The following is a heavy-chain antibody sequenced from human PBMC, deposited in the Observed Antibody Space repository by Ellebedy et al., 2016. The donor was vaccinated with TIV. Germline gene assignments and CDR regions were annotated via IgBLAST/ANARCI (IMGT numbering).Heavy chain of an antibody. D-gene: IGHD3-3*01. CDR1: GGSISYHY. CDR3: ARLNPLEWLFHYGMDV. V-gene: IGHV4-59*11. Sequence: SETLSLTCTVSGGSISYHYWSWIRQPPGEGLEWIGYIYFSGSTSYNPALKSRVTMSVDTSKNQFSLKLSSVTAADTAVYYRARLNPLEWLFHYGMDVWGQGTTVTVSS. J-gene: IGHJ6*02. CDR2: IYFSGST.